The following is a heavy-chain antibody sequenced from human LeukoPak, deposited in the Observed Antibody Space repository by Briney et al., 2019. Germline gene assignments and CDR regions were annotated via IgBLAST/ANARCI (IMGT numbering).Heavy chain of an antibody. D-gene: IGHD5-12*01. J-gene: IGHJ4*02. V-gene: IGHV3-30*04. CDR1: GFTFSSYA. CDR3: ARDRVATRGSGLDY. CDR2: ISYDGSNK. Sequence: PGGSLRLSCAASGFTFSSYAMHWVRQAPGKGLEWVAVISYDGSNKYYADSVKGRFTISRDNSKNTLYLQMNSLRAEDTAVYYCARDRVATRGSGLDYWGQGTLVTVSS.